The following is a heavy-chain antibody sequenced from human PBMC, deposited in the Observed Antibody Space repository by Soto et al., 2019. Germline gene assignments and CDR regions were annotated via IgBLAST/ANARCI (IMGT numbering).Heavy chain of an antibody. V-gene: IGHV3-48*03. Sequence: GGSLRLSCAASGFTFRSYEMHWVRQPPGKGLQWISYISADGSGTYYADSVRGRFTISRDNARNSLSLQMNSLRADDTAIYYCVRDRYSSSGWFDPWGQGTPVTVSS. CDR1: GFTFRSYE. D-gene: IGHD3-10*01. CDR2: ISADGSGT. CDR3: VRDRYSSSGWFDP. J-gene: IGHJ5*02.